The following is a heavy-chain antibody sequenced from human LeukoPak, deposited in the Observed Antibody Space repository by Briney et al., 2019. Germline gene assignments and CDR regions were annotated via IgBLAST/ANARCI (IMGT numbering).Heavy chain of an antibody. Sequence: GGSLRLSCAASGFTFRNYIMHWVRQAPGKGLDWVAVIIENGNSQYYADSVKGRFTISRDNSKNTLYLQMNSLRAEDTAVYYCAKDRRPNMVRGVINWFDPWGQGTLVTVSS. J-gene: IGHJ5*02. D-gene: IGHD3-10*01. CDR2: IIENGNSQ. CDR1: GFTFRNYI. V-gene: IGHV3-30*18. CDR3: AKDRRPNMVRGVINWFDP.